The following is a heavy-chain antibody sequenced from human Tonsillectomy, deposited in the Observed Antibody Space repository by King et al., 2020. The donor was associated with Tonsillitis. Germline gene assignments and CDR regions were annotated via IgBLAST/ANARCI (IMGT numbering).Heavy chain of an antibody. Sequence: VQLQQSGPGLVKPSQPLSLTCAISGDYVSSNSAAWNWIRQSPSRGLEWLGRTYYRSKWYNDYAVSVKSRITINPDTSKNQFSLQLNSVTPEDTAVYYCAMEPDSSGYYGLDYWGQGTLVTVSS. CDR2: TYYRSKWYN. V-gene: IGHV6-1*01. CDR3: AMEPDSSGYYGLDY. J-gene: IGHJ4*02. CDR1: GDYVSSNSAA. D-gene: IGHD3-22*01.